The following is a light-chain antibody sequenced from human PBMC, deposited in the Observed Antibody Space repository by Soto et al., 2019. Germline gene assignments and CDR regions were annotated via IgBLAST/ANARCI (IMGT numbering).Light chain of an antibody. CDR3: QLYGSSPIFT. J-gene: IGKJ3*01. CDR1: QSVSSSY. Sequence: EIVLTQSPGTLSLSPGERATLSCRASQSVSSSYLAWYQKKPGQAPRLLLYGASTRATGIPDRFSGSGSGTDFTLTISRLEPEDFAVYYCQLYGSSPIFTFGPGTKVDIK. CDR2: GAS. V-gene: IGKV3-20*01.